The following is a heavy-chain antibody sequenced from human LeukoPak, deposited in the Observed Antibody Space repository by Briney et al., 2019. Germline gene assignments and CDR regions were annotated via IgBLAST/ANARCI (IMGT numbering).Heavy chain of an antibody. D-gene: IGHD5-18*01. CDR3: ASNADTGMATDV. V-gene: IGHV1-18*01. CDR1: GYTFTSYG. J-gene: IGHJ3*01. CDR2: ISAYNGNT. Sequence: GASVKVSCKASGYTFTSYGISWVRQAPGQGPEWMGWISAYNGNTNYAQKLQGRVTMTTDTSTSTAYMELRSLRSDDTAVYYCASNADTGMATDVWGQGTMVTVSS.